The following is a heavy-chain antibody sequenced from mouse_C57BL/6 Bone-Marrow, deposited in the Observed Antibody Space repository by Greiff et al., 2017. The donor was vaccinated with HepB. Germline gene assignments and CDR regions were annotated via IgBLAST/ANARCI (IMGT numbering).Heavy chain of an antibody. CDR3: VSYYYGSSYVAY. D-gene: IGHD1-1*01. J-gene: IGHJ3*01. CDR1: GFSFNTYA. CDR2: IRSKSNNYAT. Sequence: EVHLVESGGGLVQPKGSLKLSCAASGFSFNTYAMNWVRQAPGKGLEWVARIRSKSNNYATYYADSVKDRFTISRDDSESMLYLQMNNLKTEDTAMYYCVSYYYGSSYVAYWGQGTLVTVSA. V-gene: IGHV10-1*01.